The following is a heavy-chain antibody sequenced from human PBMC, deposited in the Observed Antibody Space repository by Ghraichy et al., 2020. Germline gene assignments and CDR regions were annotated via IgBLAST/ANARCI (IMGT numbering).Heavy chain of an antibody. CDR2: IYYSGST. Sequence: SETLSLTCTVSGGSISSGGYYWSWIRQHPGKGLEWIGYIYYSGSTYYNPSLKSRVTISVDTSKNQFSLKLSSVTAADTAVYYCARDDYDSSGPYGMDVWGQGTTVTVSS. CDR3: ARDDYDSSGPYGMDV. D-gene: IGHD3-22*01. V-gene: IGHV4-31*03. CDR1: GGSISSGGYY. J-gene: IGHJ6*02.